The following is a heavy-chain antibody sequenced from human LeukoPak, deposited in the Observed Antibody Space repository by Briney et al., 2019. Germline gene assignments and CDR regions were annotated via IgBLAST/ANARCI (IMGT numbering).Heavy chain of an antibody. Sequence: PSETLSLTCTVSGGSISSGSYYWSWIRQPAGKGLEWIGRIYTSGSTTYNPSLKSRVPISVDTSKNQFSLKLSSVTAADTAVYYCARDSGWYAWYFDLWGRGTLVTVSS. CDR3: ARDSGWYAWYFDL. CDR2: IYTSGST. V-gene: IGHV4-61*02. D-gene: IGHD6-19*01. J-gene: IGHJ2*01. CDR1: GGSISSGSYY.